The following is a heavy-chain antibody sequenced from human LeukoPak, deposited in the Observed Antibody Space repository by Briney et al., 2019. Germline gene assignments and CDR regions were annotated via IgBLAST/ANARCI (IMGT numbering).Heavy chain of an antibody. J-gene: IGHJ3*02. CDR3: AKDVSFRRGHNFDASDI. V-gene: IGHV3-43*01. Sequence: GGSLRLSCTASGFKFADAPMHWVRQPPGKGLEWIALITRGATDSYYADSVKGRFTISRDDSRNTLYLQMNSLRNEDTALYYCAKDVSFRRGHNFDASDIWGLGTMVIVSS. CDR1: GFKFADAP. CDR2: ITRGATDS. D-gene: IGHD5-24*01.